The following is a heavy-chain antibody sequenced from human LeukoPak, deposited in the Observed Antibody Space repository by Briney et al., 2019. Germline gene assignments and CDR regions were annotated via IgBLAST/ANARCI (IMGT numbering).Heavy chain of an antibody. CDR1: GGSISSCGYY. V-gene: IGHV4-31*03. CDR2: IYYSGST. CDR3: ARRICSGGSCYAFDY. Sequence: SQTLSLTCTVSGGSISSCGYYWSWIRQHPGKGLEWIGYIYYSGSTYYNPSLKSRVTISVDTSKNQFSLKLSSVTAADTAVYYCARRICSGGSCYAFDYWGQGTLVTVSS. J-gene: IGHJ4*02. D-gene: IGHD2-15*01.